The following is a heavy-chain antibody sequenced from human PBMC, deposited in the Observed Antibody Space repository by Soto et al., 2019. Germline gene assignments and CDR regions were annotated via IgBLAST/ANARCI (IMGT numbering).Heavy chain of an antibody. J-gene: IGHJ5*02. D-gene: IGHD2-2*01. Sequence: SETLSLTCTVSGGSISSYYWSWIRQPPGKGLEWIGYIYYSGSINYNPSLKSRVTISVDTSKNQFSLKLSSVTAADTAVYYCARVGGYCSSTSCWYNWFDPWGQGTLVTVSS. CDR1: GGSISSYY. V-gene: IGHV4-59*01. CDR3: ARVGGYCSSTSCWYNWFDP. CDR2: IYYSGSI.